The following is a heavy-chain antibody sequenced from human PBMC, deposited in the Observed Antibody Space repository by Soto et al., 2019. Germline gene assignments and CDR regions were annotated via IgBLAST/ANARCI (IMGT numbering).Heavy chain of an antibody. CDR3: ARDMVRDLDYYYYGMDV. D-gene: IGHD3-10*01. CDR2: INPSGGST. CDR1: GGTFSSYA. J-gene: IGHJ6*02. V-gene: IGHV1-46*01. Sequence: ASVKVSCKASGGTFSSYAISWVRQAPGQGLEWMGIINPSGGSTSYAQKFQGRVTMTRDTSTSTVYMELSSLRSEDTAVYYCARDMVRDLDYYYYGMDVWGQGTTVTVSS.